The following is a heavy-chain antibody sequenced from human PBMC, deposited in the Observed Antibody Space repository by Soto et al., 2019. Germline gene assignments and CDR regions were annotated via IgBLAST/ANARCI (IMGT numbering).Heavy chain of an antibody. J-gene: IGHJ6*02. CDR3: ARGGWRMFYYGMDV. V-gene: IGHV4-61*01. Sequence: SETLSLTCTVSGGSVSSGSYYWRWIQQPPGKGLEWIGYIYYSGSTNYNPSLKSRVTISVDTSKNQFSLKLSSVTAADTAVYYCARGGWRMFYYGMDVWGQGTTVTVSS. CDR1: GGSVSSGSYY. CDR2: IYYSGST. D-gene: IGHD1-26*01.